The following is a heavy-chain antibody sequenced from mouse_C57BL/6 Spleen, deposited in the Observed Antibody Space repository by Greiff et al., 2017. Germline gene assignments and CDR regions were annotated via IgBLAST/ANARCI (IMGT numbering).Heavy chain of an antibody. V-gene: IGHV1-39*01. CDR2: INPNYGTT. CDR3: ARGGITTVVAPYFDY. D-gene: IGHD1-1*01. J-gene: IGHJ2*01. Sequence: EVQLVESGPELVKPGASVKISCKASGYSFTDYNMNWVKQSNGKSLEWIGVINPNYGTTSYNQKFKGKATLTVDQSSSTAYMQLNSLTSEDSAVYYCARGGITTVVAPYFDYWGQGTTLTVSS. CDR1: GYSFTDYN.